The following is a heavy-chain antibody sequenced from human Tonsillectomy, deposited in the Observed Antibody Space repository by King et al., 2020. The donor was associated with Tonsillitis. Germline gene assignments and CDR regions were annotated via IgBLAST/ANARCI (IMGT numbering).Heavy chain of an antibody. CDR3: ARAGQWLPTTHDLDY. V-gene: IGHV3-20*04. D-gene: IGHD6-19*01. Sequence: QLVQSGGGVVRPGGSRRLSCAASGFSFDDYAMSWVRQAPGKGLEWVSGINWNGGSTGYADSVKGRFTISRDNAKNSLYLQMNSLRAEDTALYYCARAGQWLPTTHDLDYWGQGTLVTVSS. CDR2: INWNGGST. CDR1: GFSFDDYA. J-gene: IGHJ4*02.